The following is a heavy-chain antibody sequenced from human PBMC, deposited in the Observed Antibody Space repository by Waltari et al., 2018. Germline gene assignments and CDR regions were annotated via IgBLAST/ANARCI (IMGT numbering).Heavy chain of an antibody. CDR2: INPNSVGT. V-gene: IGHV1-2*02. CDR1: GYPFTGYY. CDR3: ARPMSVAARVAYFDS. J-gene: IGHJ4*02. D-gene: IGHD6-19*01. Sequence: QVQLVQSGAEVKKPGASVKVSCKASGYPFTGYYMHWVRQAPGQGLEWMGWINPNSVGTNDAQKFQGRVTMTRDTSISTAYMELSRLRSDDTAMYYCARPMSVAARVAYFDSWGQGTLVTVSS.